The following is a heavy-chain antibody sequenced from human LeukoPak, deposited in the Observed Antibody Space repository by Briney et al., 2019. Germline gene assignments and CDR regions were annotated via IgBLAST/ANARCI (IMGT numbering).Heavy chain of an antibody. CDR1: GGTFSSYA. D-gene: IGHD6-6*01. CDR2: IIPIFGTA. Sequence: SVKVSCKASGGTFSSYAISWVRQAPGQGLEWMVGIIPIFGTANYAQKFQGRVTITADESTSPAYMELSSLRSEDTAVYYCARGTRPARPSPHYYYYYGMDVWGQGTTVTVSS. J-gene: IGHJ6*02. CDR3: ARGTRPARPSPHYYYYYGMDV. V-gene: IGHV1-69*01.